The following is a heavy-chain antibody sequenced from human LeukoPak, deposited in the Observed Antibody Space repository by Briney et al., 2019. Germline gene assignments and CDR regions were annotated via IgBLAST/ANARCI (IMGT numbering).Heavy chain of an antibody. V-gene: IGHV4-59*08. Sequence: SETESLTCTVSGASLNNYYWNWVRQPPGKELEWIGNVDYSGNTRHNPSLKCRVTISLDISKNHFSLRLSSVTAADTAVYYCAMQVGIYGDYNNWFDPWGQGALVTVSS. D-gene: IGHD4-17*01. CDR3: AMQVGIYGDYNNWFDP. CDR2: VDYSGNT. J-gene: IGHJ5*02. CDR1: GASLNNYY.